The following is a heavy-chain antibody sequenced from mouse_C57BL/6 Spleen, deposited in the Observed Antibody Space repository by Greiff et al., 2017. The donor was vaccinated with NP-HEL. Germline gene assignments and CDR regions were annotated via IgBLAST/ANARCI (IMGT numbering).Heavy chain of an antibody. CDR1: GYTFTSYW. CDR2: IYPSDSET. J-gene: IGHJ4*01. CDR3: ARFYGNYGGY. V-gene: IGHV1-61*01. Sequence: VQLQQPGAELVRPGSSVKLSCKASGYTFTSYWMDWVKQRPGQGLEWIGNIYPSDSETHYNQKFKDKATLTVDKSSSTAYMQLSSLTSEDSAVYYCARFYGNYGGYWGQGTSVTVSS. D-gene: IGHD2-1*01.